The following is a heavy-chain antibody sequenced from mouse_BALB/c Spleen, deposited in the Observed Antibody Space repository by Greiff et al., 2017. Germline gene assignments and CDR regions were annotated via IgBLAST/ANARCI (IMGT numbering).Heavy chain of an antibody. CDR1: GYAFSSYW. CDR2: IYPGDGDT. J-gene: IGHJ2*01. CDR3: ARSTTYYGSFDY. D-gene: IGHD1-1*01. Sequence: QVHVKQFGAELVRPGSSVKISCKASGYAFSSYWMNWVKQRPGQGLEWIGQIYPGDGDTNYNGKFKGKATLTADKSSSTAYMQLSSLTSEDSAVYFCARSTTYYGSFDYWGQGTTLTVSS. V-gene: IGHV1-80*01.